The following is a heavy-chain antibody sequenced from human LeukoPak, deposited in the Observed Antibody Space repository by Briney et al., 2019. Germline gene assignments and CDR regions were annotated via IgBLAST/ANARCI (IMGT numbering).Heavy chain of an antibody. CDR1: GGSISSSSYY. Sequence: SETLSLTCTVSGGSISSSSYYWGWIRQPPGKGLEWIGSIYYSGSTYYNPSLKSRVTISVDTSKNQFSLKLSSVTAADTAVYYCARYATQGYYFDYWGQGTLVTVSS. D-gene: IGHD2-2*01. V-gene: IGHV4-39*01. J-gene: IGHJ4*02. CDR2: IYYSGST. CDR3: ARYATQGYYFDY.